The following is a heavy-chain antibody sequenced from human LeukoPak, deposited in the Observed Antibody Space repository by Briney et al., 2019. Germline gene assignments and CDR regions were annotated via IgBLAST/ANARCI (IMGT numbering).Heavy chain of an antibody. V-gene: IGHV1-2*02. D-gene: IGHD1-1*01. J-gene: IGHJ6*03. Sequence: ASVKVSCKASGYTFTGYYMHWVRQAPGQGLEWMGWINPNSGGTNYAQKFQGRVTMTRDTSISTAYMELSRLRSDDTAVYYCGKGTGTGTLYYYMDVWGKGTTVTVSS. CDR1: GYTFTGYY. CDR2: INPNSGGT. CDR3: GKGTGTGTLYYYMDV.